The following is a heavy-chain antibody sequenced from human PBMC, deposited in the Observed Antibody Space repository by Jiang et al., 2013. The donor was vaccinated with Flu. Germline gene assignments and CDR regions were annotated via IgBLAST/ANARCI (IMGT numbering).Heavy chain of an antibody. J-gene: IGHJ4*02. CDR2: ISYDGSNK. Sequence: GFTFSSYAMHWVRQAPGKGLEWVAVISYDGSNKYYADSVKGRFTISRDNSKNTLYLQMNGLRAEDTAVYYCARDPLLREQRGYFDYWGQGTLVTVSS. CDR1: GFTFSSYA. D-gene: IGHD3-16*01. CDR3: ARDPLLREQRGYFDY. V-gene: IGHV3-30-3*01.